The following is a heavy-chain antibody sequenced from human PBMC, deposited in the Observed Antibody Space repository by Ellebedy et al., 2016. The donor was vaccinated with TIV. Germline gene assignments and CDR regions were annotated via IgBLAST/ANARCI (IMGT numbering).Heavy chain of an antibody. J-gene: IGHJ3*01. CDR3: VRDCHSSLCYAAFDF. D-gene: IGHD2/OR15-2a*01. Sequence: GESLKISCAASGFNFDNYDMVWVRQAPGKGLEWVGSSNWDGSTIRYGEAVKGRFTISRDNANTSFYLQMNNLGAEDTALYYCVRDCHSSLCYAAFDFWGQGTMVTVSS. CDR1: GFNFDNYD. CDR2: SNWDGSTI. V-gene: IGHV3-20*04.